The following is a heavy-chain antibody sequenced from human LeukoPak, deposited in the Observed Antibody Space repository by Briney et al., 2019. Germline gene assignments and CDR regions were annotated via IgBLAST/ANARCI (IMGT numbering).Heavy chain of an antibody. CDR3: ARDTLRFLESIGGFDP. Sequence: GGSLRLSCAVSGFTLTDKYMSWIRQAPGKGLEWVAYINNVGNIIYYADSVKGRFTISRDNAKQSLYLQMNSLRAEDTAVYYCARDTLRFLESIGGFDPWGQGTLVTVSS. J-gene: IGHJ5*02. V-gene: IGHV3-11*04. CDR1: GFTLTDKY. D-gene: IGHD3-3*01. CDR2: INNVGNII.